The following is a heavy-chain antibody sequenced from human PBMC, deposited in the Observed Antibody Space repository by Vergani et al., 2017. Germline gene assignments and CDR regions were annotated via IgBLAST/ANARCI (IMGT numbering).Heavy chain of an antibody. CDR1: GGSISSYY. V-gene: IGHV4-59*01. D-gene: IGHD2-21*02. Sequence: QVQLQESGPGLVKPSETLYLTCTGSGGSISSYYWSWIRQPPGKGLEWIGYIYYSGSTNYNPALKSRVTISVNTSKNQFSLKLSSVTAADTAVYYCARNPYCGGDCYSDAFDIWGQGTMVTVSS. CDR3: ARNPYCGGDCYSDAFDI. CDR2: IYYSGST. J-gene: IGHJ3*02.